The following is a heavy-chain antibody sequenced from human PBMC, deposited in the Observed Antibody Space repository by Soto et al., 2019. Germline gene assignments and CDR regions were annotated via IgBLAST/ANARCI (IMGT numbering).Heavy chain of an antibody. V-gene: IGHV4-59*08. CDR2: IYYSGST. CDR3: ARSNCGYDWVSWYYFDY. CDR1: GGSISSYY. J-gene: IGHJ4*02. D-gene: IGHD5-12*01. Sequence: QVQLQESGPGLVKPSATLSLTCTVSGGSISSYYWSWIRKPPGKGLEWIGYIYYSGSTNYNPSLKSRVTRSVDTSKNQFSLWLSSVTAADTAVYYWARSNCGYDWVSWYYFDYWGQGTLVTVSS.